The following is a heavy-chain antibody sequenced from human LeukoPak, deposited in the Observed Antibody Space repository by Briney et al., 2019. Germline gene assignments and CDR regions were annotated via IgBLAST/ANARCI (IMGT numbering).Heavy chain of an antibody. CDR1: GGSISSYY. D-gene: IGHD6-6*01. V-gene: IGHV4-59*01. Sequence: SETLSLTCTVSGGSISSYYWSWIRQPPGKGLEWIGYIYYSGSTNYNPSLKSRVTISVDTSKNQFSLKLSSVTAADTAVYYCARDHSSSGDYYYYYVDVWGKGTTVTVSS. CDR2: IYYSGST. CDR3: ARDHSSSGDYYYYYVDV. J-gene: IGHJ6*03.